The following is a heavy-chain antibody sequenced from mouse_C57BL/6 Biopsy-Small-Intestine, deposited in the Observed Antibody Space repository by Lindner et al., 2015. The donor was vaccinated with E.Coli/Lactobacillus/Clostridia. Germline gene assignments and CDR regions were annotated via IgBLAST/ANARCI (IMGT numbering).Heavy chain of an antibody. CDR1: GYTFTTYG. CDR3: GRSYFDSRSYLPDY. CDR2: VSGHNDKT. D-gene: IGHD1-1*01. V-gene: IGHV1-7*01. Sequence: SVKVSCKTSGYTFTTYGVSWVRQAPGQGLEWMGWVSGHNDKTKYAQKVQDRVSMTADTSTSTAYMELKSLKSDDTAVYYCGRSYFDSRSYLPDYWGQGTLVTVSS. J-gene: IGHJ4*01.